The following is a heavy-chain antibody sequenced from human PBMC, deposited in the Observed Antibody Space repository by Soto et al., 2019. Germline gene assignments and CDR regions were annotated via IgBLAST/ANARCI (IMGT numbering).Heavy chain of an antibody. D-gene: IGHD5-12*01. V-gene: IGHV3-48*01. Sequence: EVQLVESGGGLVQPGGSLRLSCAASGFTFSSYSMNWVRQAPGKGLEWVSYISSSSTIYYAESVKGRFTISRDNAKNSLYLQMNSMRAEDTAVYYCARDRYGVATITSFDYWGQGTLVTVSS. CDR3: ARDRYGVATITSFDY. CDR2: ISSSSTI. CDR1: GFTFSSYS. J-gene: IGHJ4*02.